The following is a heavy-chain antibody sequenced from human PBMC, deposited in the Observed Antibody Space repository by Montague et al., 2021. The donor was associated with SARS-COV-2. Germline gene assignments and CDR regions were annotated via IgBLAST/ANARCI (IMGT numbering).Heavy chain of an antibody. CDR2: IYYSGST. CDR3: ARVKSMITFGGVIVLFDY. Sequence: TLSLTCTVSGYSISSGYYWGWIRQLPGKGLEWIGYIYYSGSTYYNPSLKSRVTISVDTSKNQFSLKLSSVTAADTAVYYCARVKSMITFGGVIVLFDYWGQGTLVTVSS. D-gene: IGHD3-16*02. J-gene: IGHJ4*02. V-gene: IGHV4-31*03. CDR1: GYSISSGYY.